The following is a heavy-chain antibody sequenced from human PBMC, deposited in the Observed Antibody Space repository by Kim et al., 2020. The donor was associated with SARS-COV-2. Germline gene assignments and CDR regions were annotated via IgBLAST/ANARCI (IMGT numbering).Heavy chain of an antibody. CDR1: GFTFSNAW. CDR3: TTDPRRSSVYGYYYYGMDV. D-gene: IGHD6-6*01. Sequence: GGSLRLSCAASGFTFSNAWMSWVRQAPGKGLEWVGRIKSKTDGGTTDYAAPVKGRFTISRDDSKNTLYLQMNSLKTEDTAVYYCTTDPRRSSVYGYYYYGMDVWGQGTTVTVSS. J-gene: IGHJ6*01. V-gene: IGHV3-15*01. CDR2: IKSKTDGGTT.